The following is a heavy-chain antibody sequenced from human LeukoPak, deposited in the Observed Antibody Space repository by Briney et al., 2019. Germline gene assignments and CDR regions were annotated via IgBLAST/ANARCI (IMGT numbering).Heavy chain of an antibody. CDR1: GGSISGSSYY. V-gene: IGHV4-39*07. D-gene: IGHD1-1*01. Sequence: SETLSLTCTVSGGSISGSSYYWGWIRQPPGKGLEWIGYIYHSGSTYYNPSLKSRVTISVDRSKNQFSLKLSSVTAADTAVYYCATTRYRPQGGWFDPWGQGTLVTVSS. CDR2: IYHSGST. J-gene: IGHJ5*02. CDR3: ATTRYRPQGGWFDP.